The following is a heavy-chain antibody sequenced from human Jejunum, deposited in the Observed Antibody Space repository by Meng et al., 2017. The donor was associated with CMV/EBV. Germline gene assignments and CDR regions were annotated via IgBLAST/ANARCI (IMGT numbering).Heavy chain of an antibody. V-gene: IGHV3-21*01. CDR1: GFSFTSYS. CDR3: ARAIDYGDPNWFDP. Sequence: SGFSFTSYSINWVRQAPGKGLEWLSYISGSSTYIYHADSVKGRFTISRDNAKTSVYLQMNSLRAEATAVYYCARAIDYGDPNWFDPWGQGTLVTVSS. J-gene: IGHJ5*02. D-gene: IGHD4-17*01. CDR2: ISGSSTYI.